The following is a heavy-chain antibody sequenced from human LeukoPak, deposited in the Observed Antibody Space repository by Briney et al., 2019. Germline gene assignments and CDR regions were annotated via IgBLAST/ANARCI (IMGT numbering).Heavy chain of an antibody. CDR3: ATGRAAHLFDY. CDR1: GFTFSSYA. J-gene: IGHJ4*02. Sequence: GGSLRLSCAASGFTFSSYAMSWVRQAPGKGLEWVANVKGDGSEKYYVDSVKGRFTISRDNARNSLYLQMNSLRAEDTAVYFCATGRAAHLFDYWGQGTLVTVSS. V-gene: IGHV3-7*01. D-gene: IGHD6-6*01. CDR2: VKGDGSEK.